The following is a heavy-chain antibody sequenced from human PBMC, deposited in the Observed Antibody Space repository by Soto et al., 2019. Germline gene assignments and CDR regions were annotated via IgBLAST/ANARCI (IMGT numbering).Heavy chain of an antibody. CDR3: ARESGYCSSTSCYR. D-gene: IGHD2-2*03. CDR2: ISTSSSTI. Sequence: GGSLRLSCAASGFTFSSYSMNWVRQAPGMGLEWVSYISTSSSTIYYADSVKGRFTISRDNAKNSLYLQMNSLRAEDTAVYYCARESGYCSSTSCYRWGQGTLVTVSS. V-gene: IGHV3-48*01. J-gene: IGHJ4*02. CDR1: GFTFSSYS.